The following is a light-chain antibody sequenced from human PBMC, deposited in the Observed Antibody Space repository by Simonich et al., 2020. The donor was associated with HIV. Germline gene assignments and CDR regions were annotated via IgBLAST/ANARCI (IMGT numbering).Light chain of an antibody. J-gene: IGKJ1*01. Sequence: DIVMTQSPDSLAVSLGERATINCKSSQSVLYSSNHKNYLGWYQQKPGPPPKLLIYWASTREAGVPDRFSGSGSGTDFTLTISSLQAEDVAVYYCQQYYSTPPTFGQGTKVEIK. CDR2: WAS. CDR1: QSVLYSSNHKNY. V-gene: IGKV4-1*01. CDR3: QQYYSTPPT.